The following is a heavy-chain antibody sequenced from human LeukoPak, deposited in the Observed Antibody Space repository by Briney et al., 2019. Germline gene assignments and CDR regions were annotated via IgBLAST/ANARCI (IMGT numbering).Heavy chain of an antibody. V-gene: IGHV4-59*12. D-gene: IGHD5/OR15-5a*01. Sequence: SETLSLTCTVSGGSISSYYWSWIRQPPGKGLEWIGYIYYSGSTNYNPSLKSRVTISVDTSKNQFSLKLSSVTAADTAMYYCVRDSKSTADAFDIWGQGTMVTVSS. J-gene: IGHJ3*02. CDR2: IYYSGST. CDR1: GGSISSYY. CDR3: VRDSKSTADAFDI.